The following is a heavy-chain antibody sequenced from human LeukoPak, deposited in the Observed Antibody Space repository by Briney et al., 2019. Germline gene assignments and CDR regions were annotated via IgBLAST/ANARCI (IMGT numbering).Heavy chain of an antibody. CDR1: GGSISSGGYY. CDR3: ARSGGIAAAGNWFDP. J-gene: IGHJ5*02. CDR2: IYHSGST. Sequence: PSQTLSLTCTVSGGSISSGGYYWSWIRQPPGKGLEWIGYIYHSGSTYYNPSLKSRVTISVDRSKNQFSLKLSSVTAADTAVYYCARSGGIAAAGNWFDPWGQGTLVTVSS. V-gene: IGHV4-30-2*01. D-gene: IGHD6-13*01.